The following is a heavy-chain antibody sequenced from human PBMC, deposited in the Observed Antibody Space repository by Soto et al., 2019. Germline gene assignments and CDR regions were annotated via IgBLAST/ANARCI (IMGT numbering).Heavy chain of an antibody. V-gene: IGHV4-59*08. CDR1: GGSLSSYY. J-gene: IGHJ4*02. D-gene: IGHD3-10*01. CDR3: ARLKPPEGSVDY. Sequence: PSETLSPPCTVSGGSLSSYYWSWIRQPPGKGLEWIGYIYYSGSTNYNPSLKSRVTISVDTSKNQFSLKLSSVTAADTAVYYCARLKPPEGSVDYWGQGTLVTVSS. CDR2: IYYSGST.